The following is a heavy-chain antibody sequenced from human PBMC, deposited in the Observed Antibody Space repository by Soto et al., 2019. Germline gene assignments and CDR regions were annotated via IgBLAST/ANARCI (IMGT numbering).Heavy chain of an antibody. J-gene: IGHJ4*02. D-gene: IGHD5-12*01. V-gene: IGHV4-34*01. CDR1: GGSFSGYY. CDR2: INHSGST. Sequence: SETLSLTCAVYGGSFSGYYWSWIRQPPGKGLEWIGEINHSGSTNYNPSLKSRVTISVDTSKNQFSLKLSSVTAADTAVYYCARTVRGYSGYGYWGQETLVTVSS. CDR3: ARTVRGYSGYGY.